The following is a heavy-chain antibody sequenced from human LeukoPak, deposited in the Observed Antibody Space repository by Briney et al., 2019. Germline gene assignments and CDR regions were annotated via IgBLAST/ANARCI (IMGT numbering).Heavy chain of an antibody. D-gene: IGHD2-15*01. V-gene: IGHV1-58*02. CDR2: IVVGSGNT. J-gene: IGHJ4*02. CDR1: GFTFTSSA. CDR3: AAGWVCSGGSCYYYFDY. Sequence: TSVKVSCKASGFTFTSSAMQWVRQARGPGLEWIGWIVVGSGNTNYAQKFQERVTITRDMSTSTAYMELSSLRSEDTAVYYCAAGWVCSGGSCYYYFDYWGQGTLVTVSS.